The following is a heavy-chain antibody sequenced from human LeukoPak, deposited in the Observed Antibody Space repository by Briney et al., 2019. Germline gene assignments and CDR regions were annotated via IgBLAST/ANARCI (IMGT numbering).Heavy chain of an antibody. CDR1: GYSFTSYW. Sequence: GESLKISCKGSGYSFTSYWIGWVRQMPGKGLEWMGIIYPGDSDTRYSPSFQGQVTISADKSISTAYLQWSSLKASDTAMYYCARRHYYYDRSGFYYYFDTWGQGTQVTVTS. D-gene: IGHD3-22*01. CDR3: ARRHYYYDRSGFYYYFDT. CDR2: IYPGDSDT. V-gene: IGHV5-51*01. J-gene: IGHJ4*02.